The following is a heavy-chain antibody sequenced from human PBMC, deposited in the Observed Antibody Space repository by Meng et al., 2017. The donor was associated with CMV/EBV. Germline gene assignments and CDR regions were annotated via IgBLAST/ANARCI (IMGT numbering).Heavy chain of an antibody. Sequence: GQRQESGPGLLKPSQTLSLTCTVSGGSISSGDYYWSWIRQPPGKGLEWIGYIYYSGSTYYNPSLKSRVTISVDTSKNQFSLKLSSVTAADTAVYYCARGFTGVLLWFGESLGWFDPWGQGTLVTVSS. V-gene: IGHV4-30-4*08. CDR3: ARGFTGVLLWFGESLGWFDP. CDR2: IYYSGST. CDR1: GGSISSGDYY. D-gene: IGHD3-10*01. J-gene: IGHJ5*02.